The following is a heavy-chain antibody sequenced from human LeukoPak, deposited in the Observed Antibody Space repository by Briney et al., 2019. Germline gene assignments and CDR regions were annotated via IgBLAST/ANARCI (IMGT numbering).Heavy chain of an antibody. V-gene: IGHV1-18*01. CDR3: ARDAQLGNFDY. Sequence: GASVKVSCKASGYTFATYGFSWMRQAPGQGLEWMGWINPYNGDTNYAQKFQGSVTMTTDTSTSTAYMELRSLRSDDTAIYYCARDAQLGNFDYWGQGTLVTVSS. D-gene: IGHD1-1*01. CDR2: INPYNGDT. CDR1: GYTFATYG. J-gene: IGHJ4*02.